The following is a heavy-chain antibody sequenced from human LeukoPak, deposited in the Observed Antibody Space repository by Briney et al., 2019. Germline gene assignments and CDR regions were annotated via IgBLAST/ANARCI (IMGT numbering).Heavy chain of an antibody. D-gene: IGHD1-1*01. Sequence: ASGKVSCKASGYTFIAYYIHWVRQAPGQGLEWMGWINPNSGGTKYAQKFQGSVTMTRGTSISTAYMELTSDDTAIYYCARDWGPTGSYLDHWGQGSLVTVSS. J-gene: IGHJ4*02. CDR3: ARDWGPTGSYLDH. V-gene: IGHV1-2*02. CDR1: GYTFIAYY. CDR2: INPNSGGT.